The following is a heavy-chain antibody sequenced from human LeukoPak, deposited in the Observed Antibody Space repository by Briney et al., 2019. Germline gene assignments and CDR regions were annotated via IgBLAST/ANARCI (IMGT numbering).Heavy chain of an antibody. CDR2: LSGSGSST. D-gene: IGHD3/OR15-3a*01. CDR1: GFTFSSYA. V-gene: IGHV3-23*01. J-gene: IGHJ4*02. Sequence: GGSLRLSCAASGFTFSSYAMNWVRQAPGKGLEWVSGLSGSGSSTYYADSVKGRFSISRDNSNNTLFLQMNSLRAEDTAVYYCAKSLRSMISVITINHFDYWGQGTLVTVSS. CDR3: AKSLRSMISVITINHFDY.